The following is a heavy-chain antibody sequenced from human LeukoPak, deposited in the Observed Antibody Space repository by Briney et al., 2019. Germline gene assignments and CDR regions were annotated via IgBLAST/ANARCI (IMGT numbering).Heavy chain of an antibody. J-gene: IGHJ4*02. D-gene: IGHD3-22*01. Sequence: GGSLRLSCAASGFTFSSYSMNWVRRAPGKGLEWVSSISSSSSYIYYADSVKGRFTISRDNAKNSLYLQMNSLRAEDTAVYYCAREARFNYDSSGYSDYWGQGTLVTVSS. CDR1: GFTFSSYS. V-gene: IGHV3-21*01. CDR2: ISSSSSYI. CDR3: AREARFNYDSSGYSDY.